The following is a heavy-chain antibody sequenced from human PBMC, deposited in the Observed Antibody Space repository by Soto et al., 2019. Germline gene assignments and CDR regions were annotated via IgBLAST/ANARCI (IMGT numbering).Heavy chain of an antibody. J-gene: IGHJ6*02. CDR2: ISGSGGST. D-gene: IGHD3-9*01. CDR1: GVTVSRYA. Sequence: GAVRRSGAGCGVTVSRYARRWVRQNQGKGLEWVSAISGSGGSTYYADSVKGRFTISRDNSKNTLYLQMNSLRAEDTAVYYCAKNVWSLTIFGVMDVWGQGTTVTVSS. V-gene: IGHV3-23*01. CDR3: AKNVWSLTIFGVMDV.